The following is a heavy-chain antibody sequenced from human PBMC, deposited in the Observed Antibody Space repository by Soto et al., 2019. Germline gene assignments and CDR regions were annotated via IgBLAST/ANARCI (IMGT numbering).Heavy chain of an antibody. CDR2: IQSGGRT. CDR3: ARDVVHCSGGRCYGFPMDV. V-gene: IGHV3-66*01. J-gene: IGHJ6*03. CDR1: GFTVSSNY. Sequence: GGSLRLSCAASGFTVSSNYMTWVRQAPGKGLEWVSLIQSGGRTYYAGSVKGRFTISRDNSKNTLFLQMNSLRVEDTAVYYCARDVVHCSGGRCYGFPMDVGGTGTTVTVSS. D-gene: IGHD2-15*01.